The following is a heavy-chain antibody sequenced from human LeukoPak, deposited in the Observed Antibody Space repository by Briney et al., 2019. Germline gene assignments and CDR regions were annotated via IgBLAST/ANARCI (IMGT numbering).Heavy chain of an antibody. Sequence: PGGSLRLSCAASGFTVSSNYMTWVRQAPGKGLEWVSVIYSGGNTYYADSVKGRFTISRDNSKNTLYLQMNSLRAEDTAVYYCARESRREGYGFDYWGQGTLVTVSS. D-gene: IGHD5-18*01. V-gene: IGHV3-66*01. CDR2: IYSGGNT. J-gene: IGHJ4*02. CDR3: ARESRREGYGFDY. CDR1: GFTVSSNY.